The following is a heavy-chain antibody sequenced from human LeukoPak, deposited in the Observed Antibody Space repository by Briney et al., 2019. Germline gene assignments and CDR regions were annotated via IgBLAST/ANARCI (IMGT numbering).Heavy chain of an antibody. CDR3: ARGGGLDV. Sequence: GGSLRLSCAASGFTFSNYIMNWVRQAPGKGLEWVSSISGSSSYIYYADSVKGRFTISRDNAKNSLYLQMSNLRAEDTAVYFCARGGGLDVWGQGATVTVSS. CDR1: GFTFSNYI. CDR2: ISGSSSYI. V-gene: IGHV3-21*04. D-gene: IGHD3-16*01. J-gene: IGHJ6*02.